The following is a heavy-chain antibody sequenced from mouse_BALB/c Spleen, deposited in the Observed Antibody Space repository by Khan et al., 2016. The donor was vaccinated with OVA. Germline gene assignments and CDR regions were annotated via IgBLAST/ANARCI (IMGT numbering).Heavy chain of an antibody. CDR1: GFTFSSFG. J-gene: IGHJ4*01. CDR2: ISSDNSII. Sequence: EVELVESGGGLVQPGGSRKLSCAASGFTFSSFGIHWVRQAPEKGLEWVAYISSDNSIIYYADTVKGRFTISRDSPKNTLFLQMTSRRYDDTAMYYGALRNATGETCVWDYWGQGTSVTVAS. CDR3: ALRNATGETCVWDY. V-gene: IGHV5-17*02.